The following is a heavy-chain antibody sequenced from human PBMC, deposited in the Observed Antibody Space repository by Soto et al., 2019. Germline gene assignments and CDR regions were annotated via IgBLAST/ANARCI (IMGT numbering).Heavy chain of an antibody. D-gene: IGHD2-2*02. J-gene: IGHJ4*02. CDR3: ARQMDIVVVPAAINDY. V-gene: IGHV3-7*01. Sequence: PGGSLRLSXAASRFTFSTYWMSWVRQAPGKGLEWVANIQQDGSEKYYVDSVKGRLTISRDNSKNTLYLQMNSLRAEDTAVYYCARQMDIVVVPAAINDYWGQGTLVTVSS. CDR2: IQQDGSEK. CDR1: RFTFSTYW.